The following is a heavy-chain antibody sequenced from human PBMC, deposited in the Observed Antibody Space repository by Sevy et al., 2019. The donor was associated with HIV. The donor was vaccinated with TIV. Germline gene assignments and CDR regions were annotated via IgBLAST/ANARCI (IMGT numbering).Heavy chain of an antibody. CDR3: ARALPVRSGDDSLNWFDP. Sequence: SETLSLTCTVSGGSISAYYWSWIRQPPGKGLEYLGYIYYTGSTKYNPSLKSRVTISVDTSKNQFSLKLSSVTAADTAVYYCARALPVRSGDDSLNWFDPWGQGTLVTVSS. CDR1: GGSISAYY. V-gene: IGHV4-59*01. D-gene: IGHD5-12*01. J-gene: IGHJ5*02. CDR2: IYYTGST.